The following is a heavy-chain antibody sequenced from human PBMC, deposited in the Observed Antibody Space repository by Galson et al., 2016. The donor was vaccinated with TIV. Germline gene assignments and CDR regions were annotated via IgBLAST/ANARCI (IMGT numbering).Heavy chain of an antibody. D-gene: IGHD2-15*01. V-gene: IGHV1-8*01. CDR3: ARARRGYCSGGSCLPGY. CDR2: MSPNSGNA. CDR1: GYTFNNYD. J-gene: IGHJ4*02. Sequence: SVKVSCKASGYTFNNYDISWVRQATGQGLEWMGWMSPNSGNAGYAQKFQGRVTMTSNNSVNTAYMEVRSLRFEDTAVYYCARARRGYCSGGSCLPGYWGQGTLVTVSS.